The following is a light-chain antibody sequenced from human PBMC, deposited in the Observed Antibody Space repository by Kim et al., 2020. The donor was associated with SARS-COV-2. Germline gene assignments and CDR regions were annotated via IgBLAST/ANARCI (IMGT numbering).Light chain of an antibody. Sequence: GQSITISCTGTSSDIGGYNYGSWYQQHPGKAPKLLIYDVTKRPSGVSYRFSGSKSGNTASLTISGLQAEDEADYYCSSYTNSDTLVFGGGTQLTVL. CDR2: DVT. CDR1: SSDIGGYNY. V-gene: IGLV2-14*04. J-gene: IGLJ2*01. CDR3: SSYTNSDTLV.